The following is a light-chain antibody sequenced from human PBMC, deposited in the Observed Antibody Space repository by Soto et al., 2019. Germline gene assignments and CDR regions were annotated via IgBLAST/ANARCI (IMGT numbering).Light chain of an antibody. V-gene: IGKV1-8*01. Sequence: AIRMTQSPSSLSASTGDRVTITCRASQGISSYLAWYQQKPGKAPKLLIYAASTLQSGVPSRFSGSGSGTAFNLTISCLQSEDFATYYCQQYYSYPRTFGQGTKVEIK. CDR2: AAS. J-gene: IGKJ1*01. CDR1: QGISSY. CDR3: QQYYSYPRT.